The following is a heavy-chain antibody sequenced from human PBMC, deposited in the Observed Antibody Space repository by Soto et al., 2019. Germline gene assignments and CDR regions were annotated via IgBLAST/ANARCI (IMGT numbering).Heavy chain of an antibody. CDR3: ARDPPPIEYSYGPGAFDI. D-gene: IGHD5-18*01. V-gene: IGHV3-21*01. Sequence: PGGSLRLSCAASGFTFSSYSMNWVRQAPGKGLEWVSSISSSSSYIYYADSVKGRFTISRDNAKNSLYLQMNSLRAEDTAVYYCARDPPPIEYSYGPGAFDIWGQGTMVTVSS. CDR2: ISSSSSYI. CDR1: GFTFSSYS. J-gene: IGHJ3*02.